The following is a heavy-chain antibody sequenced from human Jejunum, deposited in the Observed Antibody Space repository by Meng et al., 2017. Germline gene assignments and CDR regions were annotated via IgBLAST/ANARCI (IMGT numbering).Heavy chain of an antibody. Sequence: QVPLKGSGPGLVEPSGTLSLTCTVSGVPTTAPFYWTSIRQAPGKGLEWIGEVWPSGATYYNPSLSSRITISRDTSNNQFSLEVAFLTSADTAVYYCARAIRERYFDSWGQGTLVTVSS. CDR2: VWPSGAT. CDR1: GVPTTAPFY. CDR3: ARAIRERYFDS. V-gene: IGHV4-4*02. D-gene: IGHD1-14*01. J-gene: IGHJ4*02.